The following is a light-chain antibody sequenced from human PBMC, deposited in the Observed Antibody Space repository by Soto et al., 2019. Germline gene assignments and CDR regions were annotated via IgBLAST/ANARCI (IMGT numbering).Light chain of an antibody. Sequence: QLVLTQSSSASASLGSSVKLTCTLSSGHSSYIIAWHQQQPGKAPRYLMKLEGSGSYNKGSGVPDRFPGSSSGADRYLTISNLQFEDEADYYCETWDSKVFGGGTQLTVL. CDR1: SGHSSYI. CDR2: LEGSGSY. J-gene: IGLJ3*02. CDR3: ETWDSKV. V-gene: IGLV4-60*02.